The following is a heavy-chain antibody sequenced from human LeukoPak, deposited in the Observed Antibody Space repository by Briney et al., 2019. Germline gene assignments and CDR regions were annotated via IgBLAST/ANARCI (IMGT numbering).Heavy chain of an antibody. D-gene: IGHD2-15*01. CDR3: VKSPLNLGYCSGGSCHYFDY. J-gene: IGHJ4*02. CDR1: GFTFSSCA. Sequence: GGSLRLSCVGCGFTFSSCAMIWVRQSPGKGLEWVSVISGTGGTTYDADSVKGRFTISRDNPKNTLYLQMNSLRAEDAAVYYCVKSPLNLGYCSGGSCHYFDYWGQGTLVIVSS. V-gene: IGHV3-23*01. CDR2: ISGTGGTT.